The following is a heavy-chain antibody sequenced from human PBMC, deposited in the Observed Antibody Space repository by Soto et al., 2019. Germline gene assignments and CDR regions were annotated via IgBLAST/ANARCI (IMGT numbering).Heavy chain of an antibody. Sequence: SGPTLVNPTQTLTLTCTFSGFSLSTSGVGVGWIRQPPGKALEWLALIDWDDDKRYSPPLESRLTITKDTSKNQVVLTMTNMAPVDTATYYCAHIEQLVPWFDPWGQGTLVTVSS. CDR2: IDWDDDK. CDR3: AHIEQLVPWFDP. J-gene: IGHJ5*02. D-gene: IGHD6-13*01. CDR1: GFSLSTSGVG. V-gene: IGHV2-5*02.